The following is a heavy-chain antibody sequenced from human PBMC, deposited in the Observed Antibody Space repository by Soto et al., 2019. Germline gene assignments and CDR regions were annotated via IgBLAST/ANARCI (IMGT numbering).Heavy chain of an antibody. CDR3: ARDRDPGQWLTTNYFDY. Sequence: QVQLVESGGGVVQPGRSLRLSCAASGFTFSSYGMHWVRQASGKGLEWVAVIWYHGSNKYYADSVKGRFTISRDNSKNTLYLQMNSLRAEDTAVYYCARDRDPGQWLTTNYFDYWGQGTLVTVSS. V-gene: IGHV3-33*01. J-gene: IGHJ4*02. D-gene: IGHD6-19*01. CDR2: IWYHGSNK. CDR1: GFTFSSYG.